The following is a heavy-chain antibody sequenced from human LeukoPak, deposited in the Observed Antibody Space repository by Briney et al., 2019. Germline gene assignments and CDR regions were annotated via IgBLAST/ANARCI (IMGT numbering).Heavy chain of an antibody. CDR2: IYYSGST. V-gene: IGHV4-59*01. J-gene: IGHJ2*01. D-gene: IGHD3-22*01. CDR3: ARPLGNGYSYWYFDL. Sequence: SETLSLTCTVSGDSISSYYWSWTRQPPGKGLEWIGYIYYSGSTSNNPSLQSRVTISIDTSKNQISLKLSSVTAADTAVYYCARPLGNGYSYWYFDLWGRGTLVTVSS. CDR1: GDSISSYY.